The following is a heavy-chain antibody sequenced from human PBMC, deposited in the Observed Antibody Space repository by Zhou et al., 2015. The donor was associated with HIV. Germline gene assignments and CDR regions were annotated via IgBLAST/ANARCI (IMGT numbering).Heavy chain of an antibody. J-gene: IGHJ6*02. D-gene: IGHD1-7*01. CDR3: ARASVGVTGTTSYYSMDV. V-gene: IGHV1-69*01. Sequence: QVQLVQSGAEVRKPGSSVKVSCKASGGTFNNYAINWVRQAPGHGLEWMGGIIPVFGATNYAQTFQDRVTIIADESTSTVYMELSSLRSADTAVYYCARASVGVTGTTSYYSMDVWGQGPRSPSP. CDR1: GGTFNNYA. CDR2: IIPVFGAT.